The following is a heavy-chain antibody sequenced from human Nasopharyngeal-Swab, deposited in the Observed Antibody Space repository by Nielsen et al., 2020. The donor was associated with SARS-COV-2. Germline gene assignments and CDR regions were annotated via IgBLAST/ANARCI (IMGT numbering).Heavy chain of an antibody. D-gene: IGHD6-19*01. Sequence: SDILSLTCTVPGGSISSYYWSWIRQPPGKGLEWIGYIYYSGSTNYNPSLKSRVTISVDTSKNQFSLKLSSVTAADTAVYYCARQGGSSGWSGVAFDIWGQGTMVTVSS. CDR2: IYYSGST. J-gene: IGHJ3*02. CDR3: ARQGGSSGWSGVAFDI. V-gene: IGHV4-59*08. CDR1: GGSISSYY.